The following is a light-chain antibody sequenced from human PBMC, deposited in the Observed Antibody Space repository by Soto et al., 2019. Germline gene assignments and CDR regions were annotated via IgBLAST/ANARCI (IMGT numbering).Light chain of an antibody. CDR1: SSDVGAYNY. Sequence: QSALTQPASVSGSPGQSITISSTGSSSDVGAYNYVTWYQQHPGKAPKLMIYEVNNRPSGVSNRFSGSKSGNTASLTISGLQAEDEADYYCSAYTSSSTLVFGGGTKVTVL. CDR2: EVN. V-gene: IGLV2-14*01. J-gene: IGLJ3*02. CDR3: SAYTSSSTLV.